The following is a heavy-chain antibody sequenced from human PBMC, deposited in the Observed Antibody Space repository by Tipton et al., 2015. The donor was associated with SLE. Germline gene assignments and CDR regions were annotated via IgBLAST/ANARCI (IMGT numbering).Heavy chain of an antibody. CDR2: INHSGST. CDR1: GGSIRSSTYY. V-gene: IGHV4-39*07. D-gene: IGHD6-13*01. Sequence: TLSLTCTVSGGSIRSSTYYWGWIRQPPGKGLEWIGEINHSGSTNYNPSLKSRVTISLDTSKNQFSLRLSSVTAAVTAVYYCARGLSGYSSSWFYYYYGMDVWGQGP. CDR3: ARGLSGYSSSWFYYYYGMDV. J-gene: IGHJ6*02.